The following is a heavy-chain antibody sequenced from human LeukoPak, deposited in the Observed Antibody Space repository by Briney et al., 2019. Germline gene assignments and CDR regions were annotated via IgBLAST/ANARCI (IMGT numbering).Heavy chain of an antibody. CDR2: IIPIFGTA. V-gene: IGHV1-69*01. Sequence: GAWVKVSCKASGGTFSSYAISWVRQAPGQGLEWMGGIIPIFGTANYAQKFQGRVTITADESTSTAYMELSSLRSEDTAVYYCARDDYYDSSGHMGNAFDIWGQGTMVTVSS. CDR1: GGTFSSYA. D-gene: IGHD3-22*01. J-gene: IGHJ3*02. CDR3: ARDDYYDSSGHMGNAFDI.